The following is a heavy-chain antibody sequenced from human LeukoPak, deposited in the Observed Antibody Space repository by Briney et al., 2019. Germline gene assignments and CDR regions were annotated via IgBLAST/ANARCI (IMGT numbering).Heavy chain of an antibody. Sequence: PGGSLRLSCAATGFTVSSNYMSWVRQAPGKGLEWVSVIYSGGSTYYADSVKGRFTISRDNSKNTLYLQMNSLRAENTAVYYCARGSWARGVMDYWGQGTLVTVSS. CDR1: GFTVSSNY. V-gene: IGHV3-53*01. CDR3: ARGSWARGVMDY. CDR2: IYSGGST. D-gene: IGHD3-10*01. J-gene: IGHJ4*02.